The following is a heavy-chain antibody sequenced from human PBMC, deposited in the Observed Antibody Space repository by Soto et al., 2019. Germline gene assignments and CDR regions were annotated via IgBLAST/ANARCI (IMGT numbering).Heavy chain of an antibody. J-gene: IGHJ4*02. D-gene: IGHD3-10*01. CDR3: ARDLKFGQADY. CDR2: IFHSLGA. V-gene: IGHV4-59*12. CDR1: GGSTTSDY. Sequence: PSETLSLTCTVSGGSTTSDYWSWIRQPPGKGLEWLGYIFHSLGAKYNPSLGSRGTISLDTSKNQLSLKLSSVTAADTAVYYCARDLKFGQADYWGQGSQVTVSS.